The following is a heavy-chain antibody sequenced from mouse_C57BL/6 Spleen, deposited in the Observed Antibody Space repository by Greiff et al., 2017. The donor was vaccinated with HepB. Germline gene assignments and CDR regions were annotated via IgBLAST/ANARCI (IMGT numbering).Heavy chain of an antibody. J-gene: IGHJ2*01. D-gene: IGHD2-5*01. CDR1: GYAFSSSW. V-gene: IGHV1-82*01. CDR3: ARRDYSNYDDY. CDR2: IYPGDGDT. Sequence: VKLVESGPELVKPGASVKISCKASGYAFSSSWMNWVKQRPGKGLEWIGRIYPGDGDTNYNGKFKGKATLTADKSSSTAYMQLSSLTSEDSAVYFCARRDYSNYDDYWGQGTTLTVSS.